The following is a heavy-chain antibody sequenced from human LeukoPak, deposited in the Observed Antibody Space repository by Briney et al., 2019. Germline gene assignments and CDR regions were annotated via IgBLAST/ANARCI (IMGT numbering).Heavy chain of an antibody. D-gene: IGHD1-26*01. CDR3: AKDMGGLLAKHYLDY. CDR2: IRYDGSSK. J-gene: IGHJ4*02. V-gene: IGHV3-30*02. Sequence: GGSLRLSCAASGFTFSSHGIHWVRQAPGKGLEWVAFIRYDGSSKYNADSVKGRFTISRDNSKNTVYLQMSSLRAEDTAVYYCAKDMGGLLAKHYLDYWGQGTLIPVSS. CDR1: GFTFSSHG.